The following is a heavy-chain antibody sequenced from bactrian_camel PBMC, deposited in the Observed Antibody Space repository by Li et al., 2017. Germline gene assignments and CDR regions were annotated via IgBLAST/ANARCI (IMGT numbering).Heavy chain of an antibody. CDR1: GFTISGLS. V-gene: IGHV3S31*01. D-gene: IGHD5*01. CDR2: IITGGGST. J-gene: IGHJ4*01. Sequence: QLVESGGGLVQPGGSLRLSCAASGFTISGLSMGWVRQAPGKGLEWVSIITGGGSTYYVDSVKGRFTISRDNAKNTVYLQLSSLKTEDMAMYYCAIGLFADFGLGRGTQVTVS.